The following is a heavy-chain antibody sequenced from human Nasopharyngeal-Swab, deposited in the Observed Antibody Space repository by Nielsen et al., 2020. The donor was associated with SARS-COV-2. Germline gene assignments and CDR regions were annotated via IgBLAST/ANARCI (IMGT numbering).Heavy chain of an antibody. D-gene: IGHD3-3*01. J-gene: IGHJ4*02. CDR3: AKATNARYDFWSGSFDY. CDR1: GFRFSTYW. V-gene: IGHV3-9*03. Sequence: SLKISCAASGFRFSTYWMTWVRQAPGKGLEWVSGISWDGLTIGYADSVKGRFTISRDNAKNSLYLQMNSLRVEDMAFYYCAKATNARYDFWSGSFDYWGQGTLVTVSS. CDR2: ISWDGLTI.